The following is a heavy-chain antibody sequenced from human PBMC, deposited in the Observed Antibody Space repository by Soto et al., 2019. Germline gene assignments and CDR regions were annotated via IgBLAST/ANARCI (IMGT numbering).Heavy chain of an antibody. Sequence: EVQLVESGGGLVQPGGSLRLSCAASGFTFSSYWMHWVRQAPGKGLVWVSRINSDGSSTSYADSVKGRFTISIDNAKHTLYLQMNRLRAEDTAVYYCAREYSSSRYFDYWGQGTLVTVSS. J-gene: IGHJ4*02. CDR3: AREYSSSRYFDY. CDR1: GFTFSSYW. D-gene: IGHD6-13*01. V-gene: IGHV3-74*01. CDR2: INSDGSST.